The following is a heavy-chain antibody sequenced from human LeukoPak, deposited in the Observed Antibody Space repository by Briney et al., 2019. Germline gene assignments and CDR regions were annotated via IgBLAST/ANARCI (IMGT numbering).Heavy chain of an antibody. J-gene: IGHJ4*02. V-gene: IGHV3-23*01. D-gene: IGHD6-19*01. CDR1: GFTFSSYA. CDR2: ISGSGGST. CDR3: AKEETAWQWLVSRYFDY. Sequence: GGSLRLSCAASGFTFSSYAMSWVRQAPGKGLEWVSAISGSGGSTYYADSVKGRFTISRDNSKNTLYLQMNSLRAEDTAVYYCAKEETAWQWLVSRYFDYWGQGTLVTVSS.